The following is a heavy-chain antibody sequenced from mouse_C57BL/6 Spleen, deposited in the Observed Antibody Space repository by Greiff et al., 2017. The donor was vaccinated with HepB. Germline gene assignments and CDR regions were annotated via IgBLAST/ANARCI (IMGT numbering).Heavy chain of an antibody. D-gene: IGHD1-1*01. CDR2: ISNGGGST. J-gene: IGHJ2*01. V-gene: IGHV5-12*01. CDR3: ARHDYGSSYGYFDY. CDR1: GFTFSDYY. Sequence: EVHLVESGGGLVQPGGSLKLSCAASGFTFSDYYMYWVRQTPEKRLEWVAYISNGGGSTYYPDTVKGRFTISRDNAKNTLYLQMSRLKSEDTAMYYCARHDYGSSYGYFDYWGQGTTLTVSS.